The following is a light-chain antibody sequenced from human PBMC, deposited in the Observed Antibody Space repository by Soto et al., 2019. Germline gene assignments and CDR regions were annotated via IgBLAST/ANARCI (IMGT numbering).Light chain of an antibody. V-gene: IGKV3-20*01. Sequence: EIVLTQSPGTLSLSPGERATLSCRASQSVSSSYLAWYQQKPGQAPRLLIYGASSRATGIPDRFSGSGSGTDFTLTISRREAEDFAVYYCQQYGSSHPDTFGQGTKLEIK. CDR1: QSVSSSY. CDR3: QQYGSSHPDT. CDR2: GAS. J-gene: IGKJ2*01.